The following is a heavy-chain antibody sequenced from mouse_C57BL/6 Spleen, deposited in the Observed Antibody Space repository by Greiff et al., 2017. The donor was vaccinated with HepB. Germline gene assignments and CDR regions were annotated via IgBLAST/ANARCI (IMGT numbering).Heavy chain of an antibody. Sequence: QVQLKQPGAELVRPGSSVKLSCKASGYTFTSYWMHWVKQRPIQGLEWIGNIDPSDSETHYNQKFKDKATLTVDKSSSTAYMQLSSLTSEDSAVYYCARRAVVAHFDYWGQGTTLTVSS. D-gene: IGHD1-1*01. V-gene: IGHV1-52*01. J-gene: IGHJ2*01. CDR1: GYTFTSYW. CDR3: ARRAVVAHFDY. CDR2: IDPSDSET.